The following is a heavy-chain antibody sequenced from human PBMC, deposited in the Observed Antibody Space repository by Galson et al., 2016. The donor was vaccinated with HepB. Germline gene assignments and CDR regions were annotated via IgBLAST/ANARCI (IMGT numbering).Heavy chain of an antibody. Sequence: SLRLSCAASGFTFTTYAMSWVRQAPGKGLEWVSSSSGSGDGTYYAASVKGRFTISRDSSENTLYLQMNSLRADDTALYYCAKAAGYNYGSAFDFWGQGTLVTVSS. CDR3: AKAAGYNYGSAFDF. CDR2: SSGSGDGT. V-gene: IGHV3-23*01. CDR1: GFTFTTYA. D-gene: IGHD5-18*01. J-gene: IGHJ4*02.